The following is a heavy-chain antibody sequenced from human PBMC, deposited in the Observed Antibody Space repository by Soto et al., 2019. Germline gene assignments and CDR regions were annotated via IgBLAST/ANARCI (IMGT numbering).Heavy chain of an antibody. Sequence: KPSETLSLTCTVSGGSISSYYWSWIRQPPGKGLEWIGYIYYSGSTNYNPSLKSRVTMSVDASKNHFSLNLSSVTAADTAVYYCARGPRGYVYYHGMDVWGQGTTVTVSS. D-gene: IGHD3-10*01. CDR2: IYYSGST. V-gene: IGHV4-59*12. CDR1: GGSISSYY. J-gene: IGHJ6*02. CDR3: ARGPRGYVYYHGMDV.